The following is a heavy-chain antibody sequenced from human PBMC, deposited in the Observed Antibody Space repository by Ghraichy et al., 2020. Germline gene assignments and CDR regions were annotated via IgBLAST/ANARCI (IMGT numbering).Heavy chain of an antibody. D-gene: IGHD3-16*01. CDR2: LNPSGGAT. CDR1: GYSFSTYY. J-gene: IGHJ6*02. Sequence: ASVKVSCKASGYSFSTYYMHWVRQAPGQGLEWMGILNPSGGATSYAQKVQGRVTMTRDTSTRTVYMELSSLRSEDTAVYYCARDSEIRSRLGETAPIGHQGMDVWGQGTTVTVSS. V-gene: IGHV1-46*01. CDR3: ARDSEIRSRLGETAPIGHQGMDV.